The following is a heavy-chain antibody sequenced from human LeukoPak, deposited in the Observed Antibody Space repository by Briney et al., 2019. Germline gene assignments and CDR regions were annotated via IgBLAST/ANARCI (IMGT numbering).Heavy chain of an antibody. CDR1: GGSISSSSFY. CDR3: ARLMAVRYYGSGSYYNVSYYYYFYMDV. D-gene: IGHD3-10*01. Sequence: SETLSLTCTVSGGSISSSSFYWGWIRQPPGKGLEWIGSIFHSGSTYYNPSLESRVTISVDTSKNQFSLKLSSVTAADTAVYYCARLMAVRYYGSGSYYNVSYYYYFYMDVWGKGTTVTISS. CDR2: IFHSGST. J-gene: IGHJ6*03. V-gene: IGHV4-39*01.